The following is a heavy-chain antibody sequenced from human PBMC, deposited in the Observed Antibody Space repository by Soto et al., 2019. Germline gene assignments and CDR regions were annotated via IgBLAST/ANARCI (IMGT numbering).Heavy chain of an antibody. D-gene: IGHD6-13*01. Sequence: SVKVSCKASGYTFTGYYVHWVRQAPGQGLEWMGWINPNSGDTYLAQRFQGRVTMNRDTSIGTAYMELRGLTSDDTAEYYGAKGGAIAAAGTRVYLYNAMDVWRQGTKVTVYS. CDR1: GYTFTGYY. V-gene: IGHV1-2*02. J-gene: IGHJ6*02. CDR3: AKGGAIAAAGTRVYLYNAMDV. CDR2: INPNSGDT.